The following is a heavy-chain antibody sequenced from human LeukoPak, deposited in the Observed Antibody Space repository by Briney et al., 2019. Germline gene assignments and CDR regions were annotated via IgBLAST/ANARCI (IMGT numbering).Heavy chain of an antibody. CDR2: ISSSGSTI. V-gene: IGHV3-48*03. Sequence: PGGSLRPSCAASGFTFSSYEMNWVRQAPGKGLEWVSYISSSGSTIYYADSVKGRFTISRDNAKNSLYLQMNSLRAEDTAVYYCARSDIVVVVAPVDYWGQGTLVTVSS. CDR1: GFTFSSYE. CDR3: ARSDIVVVVAPVDY. J-gene: IGHJ4*02. D-gene: IGHD2-15*01.